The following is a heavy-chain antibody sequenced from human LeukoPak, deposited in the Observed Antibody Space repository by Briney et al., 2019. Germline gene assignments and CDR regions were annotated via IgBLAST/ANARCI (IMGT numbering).Heavy chain of an antibody. CDR1: GGSISSYY. CDR2: IYYSGST. D-gene: IGHD3-3*01. Sequence: SETLSLTCTVSGGSISSYYWSWIRQPPGKGLEWIGYIYYSGSTNYNPSLKSRVTISVDTSKNQFSLKLSSVTAADTAVYYCARTPYYDFWSGYDFDYWGQGTLVTVSS. J-gene: IGHJ4*02. CDR3: ARTPYYDFWSGYDFDY. V-gene: IGHV4-59*08.